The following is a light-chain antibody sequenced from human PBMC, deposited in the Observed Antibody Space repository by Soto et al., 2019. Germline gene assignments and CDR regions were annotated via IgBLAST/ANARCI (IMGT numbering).Light chain of an antibody. CDR2: EVS. J-gene: IGLJ1*01. Sequence: QSALTQPASVSGSPGQSITISCTGTSSDVGGYNYVSCYQQHPGKAPKPMIYEVSNRPSGVSNRFSGSKSGNTASLTISGLQAEDEADYYCSSYTSSSRYVFGTGTKVTVL. CDR1: SSDVGGYNY. CDR3: SSYTSSSRYV. V-gene: IGLV2-14*01.